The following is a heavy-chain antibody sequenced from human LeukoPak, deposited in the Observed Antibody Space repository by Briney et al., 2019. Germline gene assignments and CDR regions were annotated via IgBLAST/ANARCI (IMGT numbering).Heavy chain of an antibody. CDR1: GFTFSSYA. CDR3: ARAVGNSGNDY. J-gene: IGHJ4*02. D-gene: IGHD4-23*01. Sequence: GGSLSLSGAAPGFTFSSYAMSGVRQAPGKGLEWVSAISGSGGSTYYADSVKGRFTISRDNSKNTLYLQMNSLRAEDTAVYYCARAVGNSGNDYWGQGTLVTVSS. V-gene: IGHV3-23*01. CDR2: ISGSGGST.